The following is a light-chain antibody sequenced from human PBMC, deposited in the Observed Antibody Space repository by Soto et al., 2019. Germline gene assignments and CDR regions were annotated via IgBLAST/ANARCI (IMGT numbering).Light chain of an antibody. Sequence: EIRMSDSPANVALSPGERTTLSVRASQSVSSNLAWYQQKPGQAPRLLIYGTSSRATGIPDRFSASGSGTDFTLTISRLEPEDFALYYCQQYDRAPPITFGHGTRLEIK. J-gene: IGKJ5*01. CDR2: GTS. CDR1: QSVSSN. V-gene: IGKV3-20*01. CDR3: QQYDRAPPIT.